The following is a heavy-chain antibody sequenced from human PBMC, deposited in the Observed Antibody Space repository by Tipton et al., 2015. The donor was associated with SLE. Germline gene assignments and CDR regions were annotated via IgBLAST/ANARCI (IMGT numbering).Heavy chain of an antibody. Sequence: TLSLTCTVSGFSISSSSYTWGWIRQPPGKGLEWIGTIHYSGSTYYNPSLKSRVTISVDTSKSQFSLKLTSVTAADTAVYYCARHGRYTMAGTLYYFDYWGLGTLVTVSS. CDR1: GFSISSSSYT. V-gene: IGHV4-39*01. CDR2: IHYSGST. D-gene: IGHD1-1*01. CDR3: ARHGRYTMAGTLYYFDY. J-gene: IGHJ4*02.